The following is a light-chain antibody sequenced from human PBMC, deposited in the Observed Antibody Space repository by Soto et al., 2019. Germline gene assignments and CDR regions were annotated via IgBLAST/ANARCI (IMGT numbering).Light chain of an antibody. V-gene: IGLV8-61*01. CDR2: STN. J-gene: IGLJ3*02. CDR1: SGSVSTSSY. CDR3: VLYMGSGIWV. Sequence: QTVVTQEPSFSVSPGGTVTLTCGLTSGSVSTSSYPSWYQQTPGQAPRTLIYSTNTRSSGVPDRFSGSLLGSKAALTITGAQSDDESDYYCVLYMGSGIWVFGGGTKLTVL.